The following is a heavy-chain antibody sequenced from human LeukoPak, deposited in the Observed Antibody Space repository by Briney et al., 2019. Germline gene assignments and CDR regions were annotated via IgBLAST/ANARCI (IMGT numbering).Heavy chain of an antibody. D-gene: IGHD4-17*01. CDR3: TTDLYHGDYVFQGFDY. CDR2: IKSKTDGGTT. Sequence: GGSLRLSCAASGFTFSNAWMSWVRQAPGKGLEWVGRIKSKTDGGTTDYAAPVKGRFTISRDDSKNTLYLQMNSLKTEDTAVYYCTTDLYHGDYVFQGFDYWGQGTLVTVSS. J-gene: IGHJ4*02. V-gene: IGHV3-15*01. CDR1: GFTFSNAW.